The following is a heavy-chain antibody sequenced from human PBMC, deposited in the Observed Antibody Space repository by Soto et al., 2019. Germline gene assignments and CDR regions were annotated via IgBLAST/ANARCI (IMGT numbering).Heavy chain of an antibody. CDR3: AREMVLFPTPNYYYYGMDV. D-gene: IGHD2-8*01. Sequence: QVQLVQSGAEVKKPGSSVKVSCKASGGTFSSYAISWVRQAPGQGLEWMGGIIPIFGTANYAQKFQGRVTITADESPSTAYMELRSLRSEDTAVYYCAREMVLFPTPNYYYYGMDVWGQGTTVTVSS. CDR1: GGTFSSYA. V-gene: IGHV1-69*12. CDR2: IIPIFGTA. J-gene: IGHJ6*02.